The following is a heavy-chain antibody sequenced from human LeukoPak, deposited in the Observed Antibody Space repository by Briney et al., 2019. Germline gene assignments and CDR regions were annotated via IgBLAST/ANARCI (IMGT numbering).Heavy chain of an antibody. CDR3: ARVYSGSYRNDAFDI. CDR2: IYHSGST. CDR1: GGSISSSNW. D-gene: IGHD1-26*01. Sequence: SETLSLTCAVSGGSISSSNWWSWVRQPPGKGLEWIGEIYHSGSTYYNPSLKSRVTISVDTSKNQFSLKLSSVTAADTAVYYCARVYSGSYRNDAFDIWGQGTMVTVSS. V-gene: IGHV4-4*02. J-gene: IGHJ3*02.